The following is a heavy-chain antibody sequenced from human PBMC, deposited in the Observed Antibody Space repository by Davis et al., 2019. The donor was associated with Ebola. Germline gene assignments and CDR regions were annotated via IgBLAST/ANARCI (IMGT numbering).Heavy chain of an antibody. V-gene: IGHV3-23*01. CDR3: ARDHYDILTGRMMDV. CDR1: GFTFSSYA. Sequence: GESLKISCAASGFTFSSYAMSWVRQAPGKGLEWVSAISGSGGSTYYADSVKGRFAISRDNSKNTLYLQMNSLRAEDTAVYYCARDHYDILTGRMMDVWGKGTTVTVSS. D-gene: IGHD3-9*01. J-gene: IGHJ6*04. CDR2: ISGSGGST.